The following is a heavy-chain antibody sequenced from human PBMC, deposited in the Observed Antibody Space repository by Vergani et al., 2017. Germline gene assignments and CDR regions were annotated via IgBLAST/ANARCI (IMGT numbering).Heavy chain of an antibody. CDR3: ASDTHSGQRADL. CDR2: IHYSENT. J-gene: IGHJ5*02. V-gene: IGHV4-59*11. D-gene: IGHD6-19*01. Sequence: QVQLQESGPGLVKSSETLSLTCCVSFDSIRNLYCNWIRQPPGKGLGWIGSIHYSENTNYNPTLKTRVTISVDTSNNQFSLTLTSVTAADTAVYYCASDTHSGQRADLWGQGILVTVTS. CDR1: FDSIRNLY.